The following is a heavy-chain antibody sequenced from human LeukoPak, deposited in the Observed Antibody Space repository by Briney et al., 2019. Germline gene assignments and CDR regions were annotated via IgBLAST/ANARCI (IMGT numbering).Heavy chain of an antibody. CDR2: IYTSGST. D-gene: IGHD6-19*01. V-gene: IGHV4-61*02. J-gene: IGHJ4*02. Sequence: SQTLSLTCTVSGGSLSSGSYYWSWIRQPAGKGLEWIGRIYTSGSTNYNPSLKSRVTISVDTSKNQFSLKLSSVTAADTAVYYCARGVIAVGLYYFDYWGQGTLVTVSS. CDR3: ARGVIAVGLYYFDY. CDR1: GGSLSSGSYY.